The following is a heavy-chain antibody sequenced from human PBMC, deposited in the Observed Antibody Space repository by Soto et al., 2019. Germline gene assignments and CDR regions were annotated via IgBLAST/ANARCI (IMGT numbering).Heavy chain of an antibody. CDR1: GDYISSSYW. CDR2: IFYSGST. D-gene: IGHD3-10*01. CDR3: ARFYGSVFDP. J-gene: IGHJ5*02. Sequence: PSQTQSLTCVVSGDYISSSYWWRWVRQPPGKGLEWIGEIFYSGSTNYNPSLKSRVTMSLDKSKNQFSLKLTSVTAADTAVYFCARFYGSVFDPWGQGTLVTVSS. V-gene: IGHV4-4*02.